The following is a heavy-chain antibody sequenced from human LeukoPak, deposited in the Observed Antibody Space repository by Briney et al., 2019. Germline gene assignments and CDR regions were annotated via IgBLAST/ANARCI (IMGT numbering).Heavy chain of an antibody. Sequence: SETLSLTCTVSGDSMDTHYWSWIRQTPGKGLEWIAYISYSGSFNYNPSLKSRVTTSIDTSKNQFSLVLTSLTAADTAVYYCARFVPVRTHTNSPGFDYWGQGTLVTVSS. CDR1: GDSMDTHY. CDR2: ISYSGSF. J-gene: IGHJ4*02. V-gene: IGHV4-59*11. CDR3: ARFVPVRTHTNSPGFDY. D-gene: IGHD2-21*01.